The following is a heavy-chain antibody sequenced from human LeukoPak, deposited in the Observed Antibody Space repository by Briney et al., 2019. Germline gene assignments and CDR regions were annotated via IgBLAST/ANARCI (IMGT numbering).Heavy chain of an antibody. CDR2: ISSNGDST. J-gene: IGHJ6*02. V-gene: IGHV3-64*01. CDR1: GFPFSSYA. D-gene: IGHD2-2*01. Sequence: GGSLRLSCTASGFPFSSYAMHWVRQAPGKGLEYVSGISSNGDSTYHANSVKGRFTISRDNSKNTLYLPMGSLRAEDMAVFYCARDSSITNYYYGMDVWGQGTTVTVSS. CDR3: ARDSSITNYYYGMDV.